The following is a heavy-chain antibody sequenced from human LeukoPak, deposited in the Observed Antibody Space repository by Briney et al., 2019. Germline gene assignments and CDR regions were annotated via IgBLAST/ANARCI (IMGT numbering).Heavy chain of an antibody. CDR2: INTDGSIT. Sequence: GGSLRLSCAASGFTFNNYWMHWVRQAPGKGLVWVSRINTDGSITTYADSVKGRFTISRDNAKNTLYLQMNSLRAEDTAVYYCASSNYYYDNSGYYNWFDHWGQGTLVTVSS. CDR1: GFTFNNYW. V-gene: IGHV3-74*01. CDR3: ASSNYYYDNSGYYNWFDH. J-gene: IGHJ5*02. D-gene: IGHD3-22*01.